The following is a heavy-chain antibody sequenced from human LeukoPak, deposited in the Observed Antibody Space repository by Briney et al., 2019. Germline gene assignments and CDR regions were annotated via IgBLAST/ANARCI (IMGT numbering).Heavy chain of an antibody. J-gene: IGHJ4*02. CDR2: IKGDGHEK. Sequence: PGGSLRLSCAASGFSFSRYWMNWVRQAPGKGLEWVANIKGDGHEKNYVDSVKGRFSISRDNARNSLYLQMDSLRAEDTAVYYCAKDFPYDYVWGSYRYEARGVWGQGTLVTVSS. CDR1: GFSFSRYW. D-gene: IGHD3-16*02. V-gene: IGHV3-7*01. CDR3: AKDFPYDYVWGSYRYEARGV.